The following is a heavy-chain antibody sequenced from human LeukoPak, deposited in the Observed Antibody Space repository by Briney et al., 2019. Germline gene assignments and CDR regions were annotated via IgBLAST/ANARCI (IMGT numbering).Heavy chain of an antibody. CDR1: GFTFSSYA. CDR2: ISYDGSNK. V-gene: IGHV3-30*04. D-gene: IGHD3-10*01. Sequence: PGRSLRLSCAASGFTFSSYAMHWVRQAPGKGLEWVAVISYDGSNKYYAGSVKGRFTISRDNSKNTLYLQMNSLRAEDTAVHYCARDPNIYGSGAMVDPWGQGTLVTVSS. CDR3: ARDPNIYGSGAMVDP. J-gene: IGHJ5*02.